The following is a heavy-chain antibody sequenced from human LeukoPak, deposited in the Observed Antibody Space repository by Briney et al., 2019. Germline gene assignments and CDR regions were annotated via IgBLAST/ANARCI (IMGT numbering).Heavy chain of an antibody. V-gene: IGHV4-34*01. CDR2: IRQSGGT. CDR1: GVSFSTYF. J-gene: IGHJ5*02. D-gene: IGHD6-19*01. CDR3: ARDYGEWLVPSS. Sequence: SETLSLTCAVYGVSFSTYFWSWLRQAPGKGLEWIGEIRQSGGTNYNPSLKSRLTISVDTSKNQFSLKLNSVTAADTAVYYCARDYGEWLVPSSWGQGTVVTVSS.